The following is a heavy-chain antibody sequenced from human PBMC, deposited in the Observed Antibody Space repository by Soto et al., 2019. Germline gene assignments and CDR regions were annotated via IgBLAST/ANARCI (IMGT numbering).Heavy chain of an antibody. Sequence: GGSLRLSCSASGFSFGDYAMSWVRQAPGKGLEWVGFIRSRAYSGTTEYAASVRGRFTISRDDSKTIAYLQMNSLETEDTAVYYCTRVRVRWESLGWFDPWGQGTLVTVSS. CDR3: TRVRVRWESLGWFDP. J-gene: IGHJ5*02. V-gene: IGHV3-49*04. CDR2: IRSRAYSGTT. CDR1: GFSFGDYA. D-gene: IGHD1-26*01.